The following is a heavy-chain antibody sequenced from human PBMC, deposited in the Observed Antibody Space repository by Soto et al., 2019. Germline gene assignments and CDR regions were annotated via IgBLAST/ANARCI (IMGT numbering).Heavy chain of an antibody. CDR3: AHTQLDWPHFDY. V-gene: IGHV2-5*02. Sequence: QITLKESGPTLVKPTQTLTLTCTFSGFSLSTSGVGVGWIRLPPGQALEWLALIYWDDVKRYSPSLKSRLTLTKDTSKNQVVLTMTNMDPVDTATYYSAHTQLDWPHFDYWGQGTLVTVSS. CDR1: GFSLSTSGVG. CDR2: IYWDDVK. J-gene: IGHJ4*02. D-gene: IGHD2-2*01.